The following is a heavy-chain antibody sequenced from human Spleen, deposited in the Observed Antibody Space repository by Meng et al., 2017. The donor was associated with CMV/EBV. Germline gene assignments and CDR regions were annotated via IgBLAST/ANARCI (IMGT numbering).Heavy chain of an antibody. CDR2: ISHDGSNT. CDR1: GFTFSSYA. CDR3: GRDGAPYSTGWYGTFVDS. V-gene: IGHV3-30-3*01. J-gene: IGHJ4*02. Sequence: GGSLRLSCVASGFTFSSYALHWVRQSPGKGLEWVAVISHDGSNTFYADSVKGRFTLSRDYSKNTLYLKMNRLRVEDTAVYYCGRDGAPYSTGWYGTFVDSWGQGTLVTVSS. D-gene: IGHD6-19*01.